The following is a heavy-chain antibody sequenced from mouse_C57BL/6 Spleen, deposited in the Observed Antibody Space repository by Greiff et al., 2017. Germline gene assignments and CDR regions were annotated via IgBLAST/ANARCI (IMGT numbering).Heavy chain of an antibody. CDR1: GYTFTSYW. CDR2: IDPSDSET. Sequence: QVQLQQPGAELVRPGSSVKLSCKASGYTFTSYWMHWVKQRPIQGLEWIGNIDPSDSETHYNQKFKDKATLPVDKSSSTAYMQLSSLTSEDSAVYNCGGGSDSYYEYYAMGYWGQGTSGTV. J-gene: IGHJ4*01. V-gene: IGHV1-52*01. CDR3: GGGSDSYYEYYAMGY. D-gene: IGHD2-12*01.